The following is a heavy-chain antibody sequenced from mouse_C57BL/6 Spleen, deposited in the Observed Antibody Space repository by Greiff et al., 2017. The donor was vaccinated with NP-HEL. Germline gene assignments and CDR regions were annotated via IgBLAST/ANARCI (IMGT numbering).Heavy chain of an antibody. Sequence: QVTLKESGPGILQSSQTLSLTCSFSGFSLSTSGMGVSWIRQPSGKGLEWLAHIYWDDDKRYNPSLKSRLTISKDTSRNQVFLKITSVDTADTATYYCARRAPYGNYFDYWGQGTTLTVSS. J-gene: IGHJ2*01. CDR1: GFSLSTSGMG. CDR3: ARRAPYGNYFDY. D-gene: IGHD1-1*01. V-gene: IGHV8-12*01. CDR2: IYWDDDK.